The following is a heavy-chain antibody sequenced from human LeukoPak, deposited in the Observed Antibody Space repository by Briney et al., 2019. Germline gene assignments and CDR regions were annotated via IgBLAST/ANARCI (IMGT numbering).Heavy chain of an antibody. CDR1: GYTFTGYY. CDR3: ARERLRFLEVPNWFDP. CDR2: INPNSGGT. Sequence: ASVKVSCKASGYTFTGYYMHWVRQAPGQGLEWTGWINPNSGGTNYAQKFQGRVTMTRDTSISKAYMELSRLRSDDTAVYYCARERLRFLEVPNWFDPSGQGTLVTVSS. J-gene: IGHJ5*02. V-gene: IGHV1-2*02. D-gene: IGHD3-3*01.